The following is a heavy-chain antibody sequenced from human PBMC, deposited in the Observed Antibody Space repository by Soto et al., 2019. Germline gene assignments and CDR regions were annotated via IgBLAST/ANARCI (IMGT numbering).Heavy chain of an antibody. CDR1: GGSISSGGYY. D-gene: IGHD3-9*01. CDR2: SYYSGST. V-gene: IGHV4-31*03. CDR3: ARGKTVLRYCDWPTNWFDP. J-gene: IGHJ5*02. Sequence: QVQLQESGPGLVKPSQTLSLTCTVSGGSISSGGYYWSWIRQHPGKGLGWIGYSYYSGSTYYNPSLESRVTLSVDTSKNPFSLKLSPVTAADTAVYYCARGKTVLRYCDWPTNWFDPWGQGTLVTVSS.